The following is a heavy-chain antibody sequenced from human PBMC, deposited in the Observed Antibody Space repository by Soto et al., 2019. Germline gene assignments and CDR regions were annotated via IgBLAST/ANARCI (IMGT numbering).Heavy chain of an antibody. CDR1: GYSFTSYW. Sequence: GESLKISCKGSGYSFTSYWISGVRQMPGKGLEWMGRIDPSDSYTNYIPSFQGHVTISADKSISTAYLHWCSLKASATATYYCARHGGSYSSSPNHNCFDPWGQGTLVTVSS. D-gene: IGHD6-13*01. V-gene: IGHV5-10-1*01. CDR3: ARHGGSYSSSPNHNCFDP. CDR2: IDPSDSYT. J-gene: IGHJ5*02.